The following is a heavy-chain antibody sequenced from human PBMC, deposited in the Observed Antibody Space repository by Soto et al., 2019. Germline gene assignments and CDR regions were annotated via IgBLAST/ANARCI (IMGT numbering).Heavy chain of an antibody. D-gene: IGHD2-15*01. V-gene: IGHV4-59*01. CDR1: GGSISSYY. CDR2: IYYSGST. CDR3: ARASYCSGGSCLTNYDY. Sequence: PSETLSLTCTVSGGSISSYYWSWIRQPPGKGLEWIGYIYYSGSTNYNPSLKSRVTISVDTSKNQFSLKLSSVTAADTAVYYCARASYCSGGSCLTNYDYWGQRTLVTV. J-gene: IGHJ4*02.